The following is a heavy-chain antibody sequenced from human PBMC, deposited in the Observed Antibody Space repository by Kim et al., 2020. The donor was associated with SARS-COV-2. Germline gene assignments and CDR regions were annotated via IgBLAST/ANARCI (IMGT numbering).Heavy chain of an antibody. V-gene: IGHV3-21*01. CDR1: GFTFSSYS. D-gene: IGHD5-12*01. CDR2: ISSSSSYI. CDR3: ARYDSPLSRAFDI. Sequence: GGSLRLSCAASGFTFSSYSMNWVRQAPGKGLEWVSSISSSSSYIYYADSVKGRFTISRDNAKNSLYLQMNSLRAEDTAVYYCARYDSPLSRAFDIWGQGTMVTVSS. J-gene: IGHJ3*02.